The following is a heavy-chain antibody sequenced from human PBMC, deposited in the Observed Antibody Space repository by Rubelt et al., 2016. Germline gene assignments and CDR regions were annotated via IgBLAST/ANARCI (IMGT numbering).Heavy chain of an antibody. D-gene: IGHD3-10*01. CDR2: ISAYNGNT. CDR3: ARCYGSGSYGNWFDP. V-gene: IGHV1-18*01. J-gene: IGHJ5*02. Sequence: QVQLVQSGAEVKKPGASVKVSCKASGYTFTSYGISWVRQAPGQGLEWMGWISAYNGNTNYAQKVQGRGTMTTDTSTSTAYMELRSLRSDDTAVYYCARCYGSGSYGNWFDPWGQGTLVTVSS. CDR1: GYTFTSYG.